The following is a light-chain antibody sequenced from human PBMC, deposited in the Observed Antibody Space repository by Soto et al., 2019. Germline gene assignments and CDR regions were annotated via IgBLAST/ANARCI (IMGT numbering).Light chain of an antibody. V-gene: IGLV2-8*01. J-gene: IGLJ2*01. CDR1: SSDVGGYTY. CDR2: DVT. Sequence: QSALTQPPSASGSPGQSVTISCTGTSSDVGGYTYVSWYQQHPGKAPKLLIHDVTERPSVVPDRFSGSRSDSTASLTVSGLQAEDEADYYCSSYAGNDIVLFGGGTKLTVL. CDR3: SSYAGNDIVL.